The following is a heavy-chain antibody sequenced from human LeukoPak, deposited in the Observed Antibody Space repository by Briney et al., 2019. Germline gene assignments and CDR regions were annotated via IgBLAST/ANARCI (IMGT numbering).Heavy chain of an antibody. Sequence: PSETLSLTCTVSGGSISSSSYYWGWIRQPPGKGLEWIGSIYYSGSTYYNPSLKSRVTISVDTSKNQFSLKLSSVTAADTAVYYCARGVNIQTVQIDSSSWYVPTLKTRYYFDYWGQGTLVTVSS. CDR1: GGSISSSSYY. V-gene: IGHV4-39*07. CDR2: IYYSGST. CDR3: ARGVNIQTVQIDSSSWYVPTLKTRYYFDY. J-gene: IGHJ4*02. D-gene: IGHD6-13*01.